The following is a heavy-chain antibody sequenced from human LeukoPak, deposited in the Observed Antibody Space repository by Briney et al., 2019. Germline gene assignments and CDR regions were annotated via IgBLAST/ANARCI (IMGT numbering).Heavy chain of an antibody. Sequence: PGGSLRLPCAASGFTFSSYWMHWVRQAPGKGLVWVSHIDSDGSSTTYGDPAKGRFTISRDNAKNTLYLQMNSLRVEDTAVYYCARGTTAEAGIDYWGQGTLVTVSS. D-gene: IGHD6-13*01. CDR2: IDSDGSST. J-gene: IGHJ4*02. CDR1: GFTFSSYW. V-gene: IGHV3-74*01. CDR3: ARGTTAEAGIDY.